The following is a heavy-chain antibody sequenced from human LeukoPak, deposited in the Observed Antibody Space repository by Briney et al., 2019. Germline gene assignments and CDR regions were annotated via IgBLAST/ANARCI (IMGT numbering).Heavy chain of an antibody. D-gene: IGHD3-9*01. V-gene: IGHV3-48*04. CDR1: GFTFSTYS. CDR3: ARDEPDNYDILTGSYAFDI. CDR2: ISNDDI. J-gene: IGHJ3*02. Sequence: PGGSLRLSCEASGFTFSTYSMNWVRQAPGKGLEWVSYISNDDIFSADSVEGRFTISRDNAKSSVYLQMNSLRADDTAVYYCARDEPDNYDILTGSYAFDIWGQGTMVTVSS.